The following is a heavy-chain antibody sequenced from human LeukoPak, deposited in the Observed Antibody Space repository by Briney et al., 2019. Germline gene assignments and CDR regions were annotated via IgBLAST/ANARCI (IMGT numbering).Heavy chain of an antibody. Sequence: SVKFSCKASGGTFSSYAISWVRQAPGQGLEWMGGIIPIFGTANYAQKFQGRVTITADESTSTAYMELSSLRSEDTAVYYCAREGRDYSNSYYFDYWGQGTLVTVSS. D-gene: IGHD4-11*01. CDR3: AREGRDYSNSYYFDY. CDR1: GGTFSSYA. J-gene: IGHJ4*02. CDR2: IIPIFGTA. V-gene: IGHV1-69*01.